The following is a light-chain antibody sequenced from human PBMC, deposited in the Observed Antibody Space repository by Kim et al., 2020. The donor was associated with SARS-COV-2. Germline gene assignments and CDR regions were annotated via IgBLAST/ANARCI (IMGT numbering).Light chain of an antibody. CDR2: GNS. Sequence: VTISCPGSSSNIGAGYDVHWYQQLPGTAPKLLIYGNSNRPSGVPDRFSGSKSGTSASLAITGLQAEDEADYYCQSYDSSLSGWVFGGGTQLTVL. CDR1: SSNIGAGYD. J-gene: IGLJ3*02. CDR3: QSYDSSLSGWV. V-gene: IGLV1-40*01.